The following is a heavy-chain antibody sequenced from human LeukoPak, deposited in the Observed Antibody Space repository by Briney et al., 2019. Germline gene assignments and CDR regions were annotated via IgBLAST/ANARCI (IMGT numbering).Heavy chain of an antibody. J-gene: IGHJ4*02. D-gene: IGHD3-9*01. CDR2: ISAYNGNT. V-gene: IGHV1-18*01. CDR1: GYTFTSYG. Sequence: ASVKVSCKASGYTFTSYGISWVRQAPGQGLEWMGWISAYNGNTNYAQKLQGRVTMTTDTSTSTAYMELRSLRSDDTAVYYCARDYDILTGYYIDNFDYWGQGTLVTVSS. CDR3: ARDYDILTGYYIDNFDY.